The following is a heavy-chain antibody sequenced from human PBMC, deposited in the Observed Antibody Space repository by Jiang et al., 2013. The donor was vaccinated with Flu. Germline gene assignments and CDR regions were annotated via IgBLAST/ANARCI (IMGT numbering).Heavy chain of an antibody. CDR2: VSNGGST. CDR3: AKDGGVQWLGDRFES. D-gene: IGHD3-16*01. CDR1: GFTFGNYA. V-gene: IGHV3-23*01. Sequence: QLLESGGGLEQPGGSLRLSCAAFGFTFGNYAMTWVRQAPGKGLEWVSSVSNGGSTYYADSVKGRFLVTRDDNQHTLYLHMNDLRPEDSALYYCAKDGGVQWLGDRFESWGQGTLVTVSS. J-gene: IGHJ4*02.